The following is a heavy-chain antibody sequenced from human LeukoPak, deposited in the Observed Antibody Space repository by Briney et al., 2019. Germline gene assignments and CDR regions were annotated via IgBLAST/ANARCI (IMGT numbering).Heavy chain of an antibody. Sequence: ASVKVSCKASGYTFTSYDINWVRQATGQGLEWMGWMNPNSGNIGYAQKFQGRVTITRNTSISTAYMELCSLRSEDTAVYYCARARANSDFDYWGQGTLVTVSS. D-gene: IGHD1-26*01. V-gene: IGHV1-8*03. CDR2: MNPNSGNI. CDR1: GYTFTSYD. CDR3: ARARANSDFDY. J-gene: IGHJ4*02.